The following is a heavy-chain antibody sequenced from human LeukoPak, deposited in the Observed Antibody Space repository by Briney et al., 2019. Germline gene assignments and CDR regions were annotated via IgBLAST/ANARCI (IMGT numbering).Heavy chain of an antibody. Sequence: PSETLSLTCTVSGGSISSSSYYWGWIRQPPGKGLEWIGSIYHSGSTYYNPSLKSRVTISVDTSKNQFSLKLSSVTAADTAVYYCARQDIVVVVAATPDDYYYYMDVWGKGTTVTVSS. D-gene: IGHD2-15*01. J-gene: IGHJ6*03. CDR3: ARQDIVVVVAATPDDYYYYMDV. CDR2: IYHSGST. V-gene: IGHV4-39*07. CDR1: GGSISSSSYY.